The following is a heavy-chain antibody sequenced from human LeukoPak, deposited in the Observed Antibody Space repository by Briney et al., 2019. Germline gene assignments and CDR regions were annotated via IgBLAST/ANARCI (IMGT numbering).Heavy chain of an antibody. J-gene: IGHJ3*01. CDR1: GFTFSSYS. CDR2: ISSSSSYI. Sequence: GGSLRLSCAASGFTFSSYSMNWVRQAPGKGLEWVSSISSSSSYIYYADSVKGRFTVSRDNAKSSLYLQMNSLRAEDTALYYCARAYGKWNDVYFYAFDLWGQGTMVTVSS. CDR3: ARAYGKWNDVYFYAFDL. D-gene: IGHD1-20*01. V-gene: IGHV3-21*04.